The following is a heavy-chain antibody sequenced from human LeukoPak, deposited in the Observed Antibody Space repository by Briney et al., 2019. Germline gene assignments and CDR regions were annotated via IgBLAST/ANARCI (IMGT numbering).Heavy chain of an antibody. CDR1: GFTFSSYW. D-gene: IGHD2-8*01. V-gene: IGHV3-74*01. Sequence: GSLRLSCAASGFTFSSYWMHWVRQAPGKGLVWVSRINTDGISTSYADGVKGRFTISRDNAKNTLYLQMNSLRAEDTAVYYCARGDLNGVSALDYWGQGSLVTVSS. CDR2: INTDGIST. CDR3: ARGDLNGVSALDY. J-gene: IGHJ4*02.